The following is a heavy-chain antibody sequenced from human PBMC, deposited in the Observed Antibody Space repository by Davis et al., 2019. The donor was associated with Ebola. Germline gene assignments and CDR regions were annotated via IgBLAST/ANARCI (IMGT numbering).Heavy chain of an antibody. D-gene: IGHD6-19*01. J-gene: IGHJ5*02. Sequence: MPSETLSLTCAVPGGSISSGGYPWSWIRQPPGKGLEWIWYSYNSGNAYYNPSLKSRVTISVDTSKNQISLKLRSVTAADTAVYYCARGGRGWYIDHWGQGTPVTVAS. V-gene: IGHV4-30-4*07. CDR2: SYNSGNA. CDR1: GGSISSGGYP. CDR3: ARGGRGWYIDH.